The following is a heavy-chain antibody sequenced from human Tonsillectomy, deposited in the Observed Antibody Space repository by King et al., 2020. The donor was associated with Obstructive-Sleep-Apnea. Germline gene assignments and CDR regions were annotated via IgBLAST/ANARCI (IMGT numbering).Heavy chain of an antibody. J-gene: IGHJ3*02. Sequence: QLQESGPGLVKPSETLALTCTVSGGSISSSSYYLGWIRQPPAKGLEWIESIDYTVSTHYNPSLKSRVTISVDTSKNQFSLKLSSVTAADTAVYYCASVRYSYGYLSAFDIWGQGTMVTVSS. CDR3: ASVRYSYGYLSAFDI. D-gene: IGHD5-18*01. V-gene: IGHV4-39*07. CDR2: IDYTVST. CDR1: GGSISSSSYY.